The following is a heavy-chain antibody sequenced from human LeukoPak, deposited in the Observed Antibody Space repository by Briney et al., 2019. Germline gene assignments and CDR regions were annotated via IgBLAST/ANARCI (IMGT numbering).Heavy chain of an antibody. CDR3: ASSIAAAGEY. Sequence: SQTLSLNCTVSGGSISSGSYYWSWIRQPAGKGLEWIGRIYTSGSTNYNPSLKSRVTISVDTSKNQFSLKLSSVTAADTAVYYCASSIAAAGEYWGQGTLVTVSS. CDR1: GGSISSGSYY. CDR2: IYTSGST. J-gene: IGHJ4*02. V-gene: IGHV4-61*02. D-gene: IGHD6-13*01.